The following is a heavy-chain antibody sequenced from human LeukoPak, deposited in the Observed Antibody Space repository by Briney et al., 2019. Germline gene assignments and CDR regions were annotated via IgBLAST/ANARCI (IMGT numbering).Heavy chain of an antibody. CDR1: GYTHTELS. J-gene: IGHJ3*02. Sequence: ASVKVSCKVSGYTHTELSMHWVRQAPGKGLEWMGGFDPEDGETIYAQKFQGRVTMTEDTSTDTAYMELSSLRSEDTAVYYCARDWGGGRNDAFDIWGQGTMVTVSS. V-gene: IGHV1-24*01. CDR3: ARDWGGGRNDAFDI. D-gene: IGHD3-16*01. CDR2: FDPEDGET.